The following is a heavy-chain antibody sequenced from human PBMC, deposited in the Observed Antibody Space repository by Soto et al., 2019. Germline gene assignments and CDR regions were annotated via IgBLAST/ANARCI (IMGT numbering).Heavy chain of an antibody. Sequence: QLVESGGGLVQPGGSLRLSCAASGFAFSTYSMNWVRQAPGKGLEWVSYISFSSTTIFYADSVRGRFTISRDNAKNSLYLQMNTLRDEDTAVYYCAIDNGMAGSFDPWGQGTLVTVSS. D-gene: IGHD2-8*01. CDR2: ISFSSTTI. CDR1: GFAFSTYS. CDR3: AIDNGMAGSFDP. J-gene: IGHJ5*02. V-gene: IGHV3-48*02.